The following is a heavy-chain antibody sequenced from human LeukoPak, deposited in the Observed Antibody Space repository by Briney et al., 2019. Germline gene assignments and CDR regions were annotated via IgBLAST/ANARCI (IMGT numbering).Heavy chain of an antibody. V-gene: IGHV3-21*01. CDR2: FSSSTNYI. J-gene: IGHJ3*02. CDR3: ATNLFIWGRYRADAFDI. Sequence: PGGSLRLSCAASGFTFSSYSMNWVRQAPGKGLEWVSSFSSSTNYIYYADSMKGRFTISRDNAKNSLYLQMNSLRDEDTAVYYCATNLFIWGRYRADAFDIWGQGTMVIVSS. D-gene: IGHD3-16*02. CDR1: GFTFSSYS.